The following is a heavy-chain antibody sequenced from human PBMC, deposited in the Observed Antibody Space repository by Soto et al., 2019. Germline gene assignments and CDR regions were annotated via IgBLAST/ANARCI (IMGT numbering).Heavy chain of an antibody. V-gene: IGHV4-4*07. CDR2: IYATGTT. CDR1: GASISGFY. Sequence: XETLSLTCTVAGASISGFYWSWIRKSAGKGLEWIGRIYATGTTDYNPSLKSRVMMSVDTSKKQFSLKLRSVTAADTAVYYCVRDGTKTLRDWFDPWGQGISVTVSS. CDR3: VRDGTKTLRDWFDP. D-gene: IGHD1-1*01. J-gene: IGHJ5*02.